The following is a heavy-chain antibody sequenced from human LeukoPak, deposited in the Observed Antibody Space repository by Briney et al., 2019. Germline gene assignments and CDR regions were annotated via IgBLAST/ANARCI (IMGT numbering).Heavy chain of an antibody. CDR2: ISTYNGNT. Sequence: ASVKVSCKASGYTFTNYGISWVRQAPGQGLEWMGWISTYNGNTKYTQNLQGRVTMTTDTSTSTAYMDLTSLRSDDTAVYYCARLGQQLVRTNFDFWGQGTLVTVSS. CDR3: ARLGQQLVRTNFDF. V-gene: IGHV1-18*01. D-gene: IGHD6-6*01. CDR1: GYTFTNYG. J-gene: IGHJ4*02.